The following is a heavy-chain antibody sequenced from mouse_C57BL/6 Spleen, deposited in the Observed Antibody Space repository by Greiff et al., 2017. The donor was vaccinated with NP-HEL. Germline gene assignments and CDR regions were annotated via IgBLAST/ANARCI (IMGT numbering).Heavy chain of an antibody. D-gene: IGHD2-5*01. CDR2: IYPGDGDT. Sequence: QVQLQQSGAELVKPGASVKISCKASGYSFSSYCMNWVKQRPGKGLEWIGQIYPGDGDTNYNGKFKGQATLTANKSTGTAYMRLRSLTCEDYEVYICGRPYIKKVGDYWGQGTTLTVSS. V-gene: IGHV1-80*01. J-gene: IGHJ2*01. CDR1: GYSFSSYC. CDR3: GRPYIKKVGDY.